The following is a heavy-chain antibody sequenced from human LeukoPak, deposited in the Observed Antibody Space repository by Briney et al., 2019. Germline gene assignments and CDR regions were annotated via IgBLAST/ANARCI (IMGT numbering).Heavy chain of an antibody. Sequence: GGSLRLSCAASGFTFSAYAISWVRQAPGKGLEWVSAISGSCGITYYADSVKGRFTISRGNSKNTQYLQMNSLRAEDTAVYYCAKHDHRRVVITNWFDPWGQGTLVTVSS. D-gene: IGHD3-22*01. CDR2: ISGSCGIT. CDR1: GFTFSAYA. V-gene: IGHV3-23*01. CDR3: AKHDHRRVVITNWFDP. J-gene: IGHJ5*02.